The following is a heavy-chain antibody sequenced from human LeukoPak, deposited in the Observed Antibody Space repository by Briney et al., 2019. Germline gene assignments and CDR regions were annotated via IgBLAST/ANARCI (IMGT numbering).Heavy chain of an antibody. V-gene: IGHV4-39*07. Sequence: PSETLSLTCTVSGGSISSSSYYWGWIRQPPGKGLEWIGSIYYSGSTYYNPSLKSRVTISVDTSKNQFSLKLSSVTAADTAVYYCARDLRWGYSSSSRVGFDYWGQGTLVTVSS. CDR2: IYYSGST. D-gene: IGHD6-6*01. CDR1: GGSISSSSYY. CDR3: ARDLRWGYSSSSRVGFDY. J-gene: IGHJ4*02.